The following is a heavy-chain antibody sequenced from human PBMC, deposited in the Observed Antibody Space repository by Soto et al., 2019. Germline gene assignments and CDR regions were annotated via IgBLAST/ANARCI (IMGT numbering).Heavy chain of an antibody. CDR1: GGTFSSYT. Sequence: GASVKVSCKASGGTFSSYTISWVRQAPGQGLEWMGIINPSGGSTSYAQKFQGRVTMTRDTSTSTVYMELSSLRSEDTAVYYCARDLRGTVTTMDGGDYYYYGMDVWGQGTTVTVSS. V-gene: IGHV1-46*01. CDR2: INPSGGST. CDR3: ARDLRGTVTTMDGGDYYYYGMDV. D-gene: IGHD4-17*01. J-gene: IGHJ6*02.